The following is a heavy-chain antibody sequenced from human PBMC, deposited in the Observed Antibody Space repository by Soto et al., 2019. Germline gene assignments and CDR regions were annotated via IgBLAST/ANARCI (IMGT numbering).Heavy chain of an antibody. CDR2: MNSGGRS. CDR3: AEALQYSISRYYFYYGMDV. D-gene: IGHD6-6*01. V-gene: IGHV3-23*01. CDR1: GFTFSNYS. Sequence: EVQLLESGGGLVQPGGSLRLSCAASGFTFSNYSMSWVRQAPGKGLEWVSGMNSGGRSYYEDSVKGRFTISRDTSKNMLYLQMNSLRADDTAVFYCAEALQYSISRYYFYYGMDVWGQGTTVTVSS. J-gene: IGHJ6*02.